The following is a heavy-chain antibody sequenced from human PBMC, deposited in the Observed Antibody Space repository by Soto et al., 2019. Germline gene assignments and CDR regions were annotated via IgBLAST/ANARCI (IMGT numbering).Heavy chain of an antibody. CDR3: ARRHTMDV. Sequence: GEFLKNSGKASGYSFTNFWIAWVRQMPGKGLEWMGSIYPRDSDIRYSPSFKGQVTISVDKSTTTAYVQWSSLKASDTAIYYCARRHTMDVWGQGTAVTVSS. CDR2: IYPRDSDI. J-gene: IGHJ6*02. V-gene: IGHV5-51*01. CDR1: GYSFTNFW.